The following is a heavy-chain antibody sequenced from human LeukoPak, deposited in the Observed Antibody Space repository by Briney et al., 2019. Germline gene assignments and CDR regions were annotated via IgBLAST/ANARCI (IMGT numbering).Heavy chain of an antibody. Sequence: GGSLRLSCAASGFTFSSYSMNWVRQAPGKGLEWVSYISSSSSTIYYADSVKGRFTISRDNAKNTLYLQMNSLRTEDTAVYYCARGDGYINSYYFDYWGQGALVTVSS. D-gene: IGHD5-24*01. V-gene: IGHV3-48*04. CDR2: ISSSSSTI. CDR1: GFTFSSYS. J-gene: IGHJ4*02. CDR3: ARGDGYINSYYFDY.